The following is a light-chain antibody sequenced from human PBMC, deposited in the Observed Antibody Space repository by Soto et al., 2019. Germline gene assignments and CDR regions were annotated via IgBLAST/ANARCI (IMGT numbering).Light chain of an antibody. Sequence: EIILTQSPASLSVSPGERATLSCRASQSVNNNLAWYQQKPGQAPRLLIYGASTRATGIPGRFRGSGSGTEFTLTITSLQSEDFAVYYCQQYGSSPTWTFGQGTKVEIK. CDR3: QQYGSSPTWT. J-gene: IGKJ1*01. CDR1: QSVNNN. V-gene: IGKV3-15*01. CDR2: GAS.